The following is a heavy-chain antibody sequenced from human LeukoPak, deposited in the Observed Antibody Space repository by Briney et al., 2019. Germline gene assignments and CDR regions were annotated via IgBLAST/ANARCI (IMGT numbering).Heavy chain of an antibody. Sequence: SVKVSCKASGGTFSNYAISWVRQAPGQGLEWMGGIIPIFGTANYAQKFRGRVTITADKSTRTAYMELSRLRSDDTAVYYCAAVAGLGNAFDIWGQGTMVTVSS. D-gene: IGHD6-19*01. CDR3: AAVAGLGNAFDI. J-gene: IGHJ3*02. CDR1: GGTFSNYA. CDR2: IIPIFGTA. V-gene: IGHV1-69*06.